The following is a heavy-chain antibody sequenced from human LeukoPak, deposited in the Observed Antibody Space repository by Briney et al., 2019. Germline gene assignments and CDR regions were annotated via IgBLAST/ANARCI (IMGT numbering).Heavy chain of an antibody. D-gene: IGHD5-12*01. Sequence: ASVKVSCKASGYTFTGYYMHWVRQAPGRGLEWMGRINPNSGGTNYAQKFQGRVTMTRDTSISTAYMELSRLRSDDTAVYYCASDSGYDGTFDYWGQGTLVTVSS. V-gene: IGHV1-2*06. CDR2: INPNSGGT. J-gene: IGHJ4*02. CDR1: GYTFTGYY. CDR3: ASDSGYDGTFDY.